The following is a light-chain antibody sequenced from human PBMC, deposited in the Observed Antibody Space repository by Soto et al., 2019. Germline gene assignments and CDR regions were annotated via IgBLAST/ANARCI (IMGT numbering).Light chain of an antibody. J-gene: IGLJ2*01. CDR3: QVWDSSSDHPV. CDR1: NIGIKS. CDR2: YDS. Sequence: SYELTQPPSVSGAPGKTARITCGGNNIGIKSVHWYPQKPRHAPVVAIYYDSDRPSGIPERFSGSNSGNTATLTISRVEAGDEADYYCQVWDSSSDHPVFGGGTKLTVL. V-gene: IGLV3-21*04.